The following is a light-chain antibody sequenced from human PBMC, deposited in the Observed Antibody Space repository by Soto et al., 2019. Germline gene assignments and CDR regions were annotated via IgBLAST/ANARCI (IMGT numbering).Light chain of an antibody. CDR1: QSVSSN. V-gene: IGKV3-15*01. Sequence: EIVITQSPATLSVSPGERATLSCRASQSVSSNLAWYQQKPGQAPRLLIYGASTRATGIRARFSGSGSGTEFTLTISSLQSEDFAVYYCQQYNNWTRTFGQGTKVDIK. CDR2: GAS. J-gene: IGKJ1*01. CDR3: QQYNNWTRT.